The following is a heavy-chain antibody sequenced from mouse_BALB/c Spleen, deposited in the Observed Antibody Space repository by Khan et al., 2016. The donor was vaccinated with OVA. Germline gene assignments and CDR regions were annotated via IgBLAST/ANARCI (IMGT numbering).Heavy chain of an antibody. J-gene: IGHJ4*01. CDR3: ARQPYYHYYLLDY. CDR2: IWSDGST. V-gene: IGHV2-6-1*01. Sequence: QVQLKESGPGLVAPSQSLSITCTISGFSLTNYGVHWVRQPPGKGLEWLVVIWSDGSTTYNSALKSRLSISKDNSKSKVFLKMNSLQTDDTAMYYCARQPYYHYYLLDYWGQGTSVTVSS. CDR1: GFSLTNYG. D-gene: IGHD2-10*01.